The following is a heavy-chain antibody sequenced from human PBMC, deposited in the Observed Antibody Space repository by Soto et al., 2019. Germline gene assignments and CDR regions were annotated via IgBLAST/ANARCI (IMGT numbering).Heavy chain of an antibody. CDR1: GFSLSTTAEG. J-gene: IGHJ4*02. CDR2: IYWDDDE. D-gene: IGHD2-2*01. V-gene: IGHV2-5*02. CDR3: AHGSCSSADCYPNPYLDY. Sequence: QITLKESGPTLVKPTQTLTLTCTFSGFSLSTTAEGVGWIRQPPGKALEWLALIYWDDDERYSPSLKSRLTITKDTSKNLVVLTITNVDPVDTATYYCAHGSCSSADCYPNPYLDYWGQGILVTVSS.